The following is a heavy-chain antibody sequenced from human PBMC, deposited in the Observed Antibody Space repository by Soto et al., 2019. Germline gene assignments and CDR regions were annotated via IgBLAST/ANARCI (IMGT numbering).Heavy chain of an antibody. Sequence: QVQLQQWGAGLLKPSETLSLTCAVYGGSFSGYYWGWIRQPPGKGLEWIGEINHSGSTNYSPSLKSRVTMSVDTSKNQFSLKLSSVTAADTAVYYCARQMVTWYNWFDPWGQGTLVTVSS. CDR3: ARQMVTWYNWFDP. V-gene: IGHV4-34*01. CDR1: GGSFSGYY. D-gene: IGHD5-18*01. CDR2: INHSGST. J-gene: IGHJ5*02.